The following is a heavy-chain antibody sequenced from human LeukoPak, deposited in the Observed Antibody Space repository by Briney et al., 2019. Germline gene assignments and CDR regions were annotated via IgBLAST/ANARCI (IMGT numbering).Heavy chain of an antibody. J-gene: IGHJ6*03. CDR2: IYYTGNT. V-gene: IGHV4-39*01. Sequence: PSETLSLTCTVSGVSISSSYSYWGWIRQPPGMGLEWIGSIYYTGNTYYNASLKSQVSISIDTSKNQFSLKLTSVTAADTAVYYCARVSWFPGTSYYYMDVWGKGTTVTVSS. CDR3: ARVSWFPGTSYYYMDV. D-gene: IGHD1-1*01. CDR1: GVSISSSYSY.